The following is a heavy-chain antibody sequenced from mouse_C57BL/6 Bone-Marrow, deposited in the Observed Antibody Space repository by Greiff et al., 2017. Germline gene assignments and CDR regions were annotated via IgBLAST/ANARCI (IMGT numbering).Heavy chain of an antibody. V-gene: IGHV5-17*01. D-gene: IGHD2-3*01. Sequence: EVKLVESGGGLVKPGGSLKLSCAASGFTFSDYGMHWVRQAPEKGLEWVAYISSGSSTIYYADTVKGRFTISRDNAKNTLFLQMTSLRSEDTAMYYCARPGDGYSLAYWGQGTLVTVSA. CDR1: GFTFSDYG. J-gene: IGHJ3*01. CDR2: ISSGSSTI. CDR3: ARPGDGYSLAY.